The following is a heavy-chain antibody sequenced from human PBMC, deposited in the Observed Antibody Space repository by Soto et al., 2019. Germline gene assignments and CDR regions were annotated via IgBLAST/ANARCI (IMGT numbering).Heavy chain of an antibody. V-gene: IGHV4-59*01. J-gene: IGHJ5*02. Sequence: SETLSPTCTVSGGSISSYYWSWIRQPPGKGLEWIGYIYYSGSTNYNPSLKSRVTISVDTSKNQFSLKLSSVTAADTAVYYCARELFGRSVWFDPWGQGTLVTVSS. CDR3: ARELFGRSVWFDP. D-gene: IGHD3-10*01. CDR1: GGSISSYY. CDR2: IYYSGST.